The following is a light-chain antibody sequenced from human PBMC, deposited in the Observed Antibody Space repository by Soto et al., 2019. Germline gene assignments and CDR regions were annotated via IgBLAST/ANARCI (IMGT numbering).Light chain of an antibody. V-gene: IGLV1-44*01. J-gene: IGLJ1*01. CDR3: AAWDDGLHGDV. CDR1: SSNVGRNI. Sequence: QAVLTQPPSASGTPGQRVTISCSGSSSNVGRNIVNWYQQLPGTAPKLLIYGDYQRPSGVPGRFSGSKSGTSASLAISGLQSEDEADYYCAAWDDGLHGDVFGTGTKLTVL. CDR2: GDY.